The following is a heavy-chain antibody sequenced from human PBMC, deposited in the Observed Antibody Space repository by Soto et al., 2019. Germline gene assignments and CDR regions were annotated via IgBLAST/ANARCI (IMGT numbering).Heavy chain of an antibody. CDR3: ARRMSNNWNYINYHYGMDV. V-gene: IGHV5-10-1*01. Sequence: GESLKISCKGSGYSFTSYWISWVRQMPGKGLEWMGRIDPSDSYTNYSPSFQGHVTISADKSISTAYLQWSSLKASDTAMYYCARRMSNNWNYINYHYGMDVWGQGTKVTVSS. CDR1: GYSFTSYW. D-gene: IGHD1-7*01. J-gene: IGHJ6*02. CDR2: IDPSDSYT.